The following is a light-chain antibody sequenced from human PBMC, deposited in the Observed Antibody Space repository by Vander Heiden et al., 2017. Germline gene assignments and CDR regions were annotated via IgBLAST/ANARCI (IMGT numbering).Light chain of an antibody. V-gene: IGLV1-44*01. CDR3: AVRDDNLRAVV. J-gene: IGLJ3*02. CDR2: LDH. CDR1: SSHLGSHT. Sequence: QSVLTQPPSASGTPGQRVSISCSGRSSHLGSHTVNWYQQYPGAAPKLLIYLDHQRPSGVADRFSGSKSGTSASLAISGPQYEDEADYYCAVRDDNLRAVVFGGGTKLTVL.